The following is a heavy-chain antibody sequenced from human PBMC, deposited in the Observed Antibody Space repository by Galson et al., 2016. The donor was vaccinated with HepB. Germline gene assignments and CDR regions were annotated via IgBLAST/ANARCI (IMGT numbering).Heavy chain of an antibody. CDR1: KYTFSNYW. Sequence: QSGAEVKKPGESLKISCKASKYTFSNYWIAWVRQMPGKGLEWMGAIYPEDSDARYNPSFQGQVTFSVDKSINTAYLQWSSLEASDTAMYYCARRPTGGNMGLAFAYWGQGTPVTVSS. CDR2: IYPEDSDA. V-gene: IGHV5-51*01. J-gene: IGHJ4*02. CDR3: ARRPTGGNMGLAFAY. D-gene: IGHD1-1*01.